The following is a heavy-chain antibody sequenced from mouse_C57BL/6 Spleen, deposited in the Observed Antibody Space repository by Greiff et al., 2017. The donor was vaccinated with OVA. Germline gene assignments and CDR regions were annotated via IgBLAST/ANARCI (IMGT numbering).Heavy chain of an antibody. CDR3: ASTVVATGAMDY. J-gene: IGHJ4*01. V-gene: IGHV1-59*01. CDR2: IDPSDSYT. Sequence: VQLQQPGAELVRPGTSVKLSCKASGYTFTSYWMHWVKQRPGQGLEWIGVIDPSDSYTNYNQKFKGKATLTVDTSSSPAYMQLSSLTSEDSAVYYCASTVVATGAMDYWGQGTSVTVSS. CDR1: GYTFTSYW. D-gene: IGHD1-1*01.